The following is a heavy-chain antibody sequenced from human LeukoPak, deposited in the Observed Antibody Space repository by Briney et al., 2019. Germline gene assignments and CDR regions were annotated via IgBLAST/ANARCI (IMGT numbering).Heavy chain of an antibody. CDR1: GFTFSSYG. CDR3: ARSGRSAAPYSYYYMDV. D-gene: IGHD6-13*01. V-gene: IGHV4-59*01. CDR2: MYYSGST. J-gene: IGHJ6*03. Sequence: GSLRLSCAASGFTFSSYGMSWVRQAPGKGLEWIGYMYYSGSTNYNPSLKSRVTISLDTSKNQFSLKLSSVTAADTAVYYCARSGRSAAPYSYYYMDVWGKGTTVTVSS.